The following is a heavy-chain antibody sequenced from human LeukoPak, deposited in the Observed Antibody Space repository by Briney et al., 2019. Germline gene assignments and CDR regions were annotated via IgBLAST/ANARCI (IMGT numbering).Heavy chain of an antibody. CDR3: ARGGIFGVVTFYYYYGMDV. J-gene: IGHJ6*02. V-gene: IGHV1-46*01. D-gene: IGHD3-3*01. CDR2: INPSGGST. Sequence: GASVKVSCKASGYTFTSYYMHWVRQAPGQGLEWMGIINPSGGSTSYAQKFQGRVTMTRDTSTSTVYMELSSLRSEDTAVYYCARGGIFGVVTFYYYYGMDVWSQGTTVTVSS. CDR1: GYTFTSYY.